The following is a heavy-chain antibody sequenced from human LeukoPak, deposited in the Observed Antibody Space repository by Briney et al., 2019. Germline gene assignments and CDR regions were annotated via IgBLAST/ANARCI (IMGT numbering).Heavy chain of an antibody. D-gene: IGHD3-10*01. CDR1: GYTFTSYY. J-gene: IGHJ4*02. CDR2: INPSGGST. CDR3: ARGQLWFGELIDY. V-gene: IGHV1-46*01. Sequence: GASVKVSCKASGYTFTSYYMHWVRQAPGQGLEWMGIINPSGGSTSYAQKFQGRVTMTRDMSTSTAYMELRSLRSDDTAVYYCARGQLWFGELIDYWGQGTLVTVSS.